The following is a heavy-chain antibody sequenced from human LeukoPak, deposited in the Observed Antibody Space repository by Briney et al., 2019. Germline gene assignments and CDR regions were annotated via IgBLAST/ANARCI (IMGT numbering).Heavy chain of an antibody. CDR1: GFTFSSYS. CDR3: ARGGLTYYYDSSGYYTESGFDY. V-gene: IGHV3-21*01. CDR2: ISSSSSYI. Sequence: GGSLRLSCAASGFTFSSYSMNWVRQAPGKGLEWVSSISSSSSYIYYADSVKGRFTISRDNAKNSLYLQMNSLRAEDTAVYYCARGGLTYYYDSSGYYTESGFDYWGQGTLVTVSS. D-gene: IGHD3-22*01. J-gene: IGHJ4*02.